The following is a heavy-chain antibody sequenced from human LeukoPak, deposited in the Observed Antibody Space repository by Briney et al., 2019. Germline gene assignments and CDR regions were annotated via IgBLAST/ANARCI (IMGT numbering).Heavy chain of an antibody. CDR3: ASGTRGYDILTGRTAVGAFDI. V-gene: IGHV4-59*01. J-gene: IGHJ3*02. CDR2: IYYSGST. D-gene: IGHD3-9*01. Sequence: SETLSLTCTVSGGSISSYYWSWIRQPPGKGLEWIGYIYYSGSTNYNPSLKSRVTISVDTSKNQFSLKLSSVTAADTAVYYCASGTRGYDILTGRTAVGAFDIWGQGTMVTVSS. CDR1: GGSISSYY.